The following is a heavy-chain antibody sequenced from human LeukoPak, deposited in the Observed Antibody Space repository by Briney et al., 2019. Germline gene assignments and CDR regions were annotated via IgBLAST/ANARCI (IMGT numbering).Heavy chain of an antibody. CDR1: GDSITSDTYY. J-gene: IGHJ4*02. Sequence: PSETLSLTCTVSGDSITSDTYYWTWIRQPAGKGLEWIGSIYYSGSTYYNPSLKSRVTISVDTSKNQFSLKLSSVTAADTAVYYCARTPGYYGSGSYYNIDYWGQGTLVTVSS. V-gene: IGHV4-39*07. CDR2: IYYSGST. CDR3: ARTPGYYGSGSYYNIDY. D-gene: IGHD3-10*01.